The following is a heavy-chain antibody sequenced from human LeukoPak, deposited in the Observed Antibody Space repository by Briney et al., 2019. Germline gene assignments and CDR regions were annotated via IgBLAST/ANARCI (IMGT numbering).Heavy chain of an antibody. CDR1: GDRVSSNGAT. J-gene: IGHJ2*01. Sequence: SQTLSRTCAISGDRVSSNGATWNWIRQSPSRGLEWLGRTYYRSKWFNDYAVSVKSRITINPDTSMNQFSLQLNSVTPEDTAVYYCARDRNWHFDVWGRGTLVTVSS. V-gene: IGHV6-1*01. CDR3: ARDRNWHFDV. CDR2: TYYRSKWFN.